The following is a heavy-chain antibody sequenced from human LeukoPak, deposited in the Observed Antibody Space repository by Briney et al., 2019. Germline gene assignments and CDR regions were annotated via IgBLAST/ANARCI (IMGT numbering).Heavy chain of an antibody. D-gene: IGHD6-13*01. V-gene: IGHV3-21*01. J-gene: IGHJ4*02. Sequence: GGSLRLSCAASGFTFSSYSMNWVRQAPGKGLEWVSSISSSSSYIYYADSVKGRFTISRDNAKNSPYLQMNSLRAEDTAVYYCASLSTVGSSWYTYYFDYWGQGTLVTVSS. CDR2: ISSSSSYI. CDR3: ASLSTVGSSWYTYYFDY. CDR1: GFTFSSYS.